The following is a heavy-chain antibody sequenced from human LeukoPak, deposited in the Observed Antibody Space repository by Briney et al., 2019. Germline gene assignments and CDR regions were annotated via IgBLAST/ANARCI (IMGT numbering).Heavy chain of an antibody. V-gene: IGHV5-51*01. CDR1: GYSFTSYW. Sequence: GESLKISCKGSGYSFTSYWIAWVRQMPGKGLECMGIIYPGDSDTRYSPSFQGHVTISADKSVTTAYLQWSSLKASDTAMYYCARDRTIAVAGTGGYWGQGTLVTVSS. J-gene: IGHJ4*02. CDR3: ARDRTIAVAGTGGY. D-gene: IGHD6-19*01. CDR2: IYPGDSDT.